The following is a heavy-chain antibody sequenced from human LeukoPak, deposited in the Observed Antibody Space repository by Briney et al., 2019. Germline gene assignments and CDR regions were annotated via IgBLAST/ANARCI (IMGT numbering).Heavy chain of an antibody. CDR3: GRVRSAPATGD. D-gene: IGHD1-1*01. J-gene: IGHJ4*02. V-gene: IGHV2-70*11. Sequence: SGPTLVKPPQTLTLTCSFSGFSLSVEEMSVTWIRQPPGKGLEWLARIDWDDGKYYNTSLRTRLTISRDTSSNQVVLKMTNMDPVDTRTDYWGRVRSAPATGDWGPGTLVTVSS. CDR2: IDWDDGK. CDR1: GFSLSVEEMS.